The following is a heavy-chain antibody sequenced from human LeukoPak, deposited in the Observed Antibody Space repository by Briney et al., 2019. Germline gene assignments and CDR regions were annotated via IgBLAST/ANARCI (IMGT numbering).Heavy chain of an antibody. CDR2: IYTSGST. CDR1: GGSISSGSYY. J-gene: IGHJ4*02. CDR3: ATEELAGTTSLDY. D-gene: IGHD2-2*01. V-gene: IGHV4-61*02. Sequence: PSETLSLTCTVSGGSISSGSYYWSWIRQPAGKGLEWIGRIYTSGSTNYNPPLKSRVTISVDTSKNQFSLKLSSVTAADTAVFYCATEELAGTTSLDYWGQGTLVTVSS.